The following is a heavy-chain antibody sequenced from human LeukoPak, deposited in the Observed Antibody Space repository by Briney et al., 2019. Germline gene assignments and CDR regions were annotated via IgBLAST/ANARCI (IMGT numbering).Heavy chain of an antibody. Sequence: SETLSLTCTVSGGSMNSYYWSWIRQPAGEGLEWSGRIDASGSTNYNASLKSRVSMSVDTSRNQFSLKLSSVTAADTALYYCARDLGDRSRAYFVFDYWGQGTLVTVSS. CDR2: IDASGST. D-gene: IGHD3-9*01. CDR3: ARDLGDRSRAYFVFDY. J-gene: IGHJ4*02. CDR1: GGSMNSYY. V-gene: IGHV4-4*07.